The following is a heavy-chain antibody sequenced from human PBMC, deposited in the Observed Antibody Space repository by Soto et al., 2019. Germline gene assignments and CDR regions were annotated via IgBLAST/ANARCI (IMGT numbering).Heavy chain of an antibody. J-gene: IGHJ6*02. CDR3: ARDRTSAYYTAGGYYYYGMDV. CDR1: GGSISSYY. CDR2: IYYSGST. V-gene: IGHV4-59*01. D-gene: IGHD3-3*01. Sequence: SETLSLTCSVSGGSISSYYWSWIRQPPGKGLEWIGYIYYSGSTNYNPSLKSRVTISVDTSKNQFSLKLSSVTAADTAVYYCARDRTSAYYTAGGYYYYGMDVWGQGTTVTVSS.